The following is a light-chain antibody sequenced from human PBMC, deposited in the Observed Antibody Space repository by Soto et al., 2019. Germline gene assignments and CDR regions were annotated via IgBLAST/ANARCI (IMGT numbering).Light chain of an antibody. CDR1: QSISIW. J-gene: IGKJ1*01. CDR3: QQYNSYSGT. V-gene: IGKV1-5*01. Sequence: DIQMTQSPSTLSASVGDRVTITCRASQSISIWFSWYQQKPGKAPKLLIYDASSLESGVPSRFSGSGSGTEFTLTISSLQPDDFATYYCQQYNSYSGTFGQGTKVDNK. CDR2: DAS.